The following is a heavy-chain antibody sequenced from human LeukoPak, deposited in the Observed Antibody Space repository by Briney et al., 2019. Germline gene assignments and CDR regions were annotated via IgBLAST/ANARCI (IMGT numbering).Heavy chain of an antibody. V-gene: IGHV3-7*01. J-gene: IGHJ6*03. D-gene: IGHD3-3*01. Sequence: AGSLRLSCAASGFTFSSYWMSCVRQAPGKGLEWVATINHDGSTKYYVSFVNGRFTISRDNAKKSLYLQMNSLRAEGTAVYYCARDILISRMMNDFLSGYLLSDYYMDVWGKGTTATVSS. CDR1: GFTFSSYW. CDR2: INHDGSTK. CDR3: ARDILISRMMNDFLSGYLLSDYYMDV.